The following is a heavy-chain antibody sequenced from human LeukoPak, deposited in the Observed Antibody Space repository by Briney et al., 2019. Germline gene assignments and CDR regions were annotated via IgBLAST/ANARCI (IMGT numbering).Heavy chain of an antibody. V-gene: IGHV1-46*01. CDR2: INPTGSGT. CDR1: GYTFTSYY. J-gene: IGHJ5*02. CDR3: ARDNSLGDNAWWFDP. Sequence: GASVKVSCKASGYTFTSYYMHWVRQAPGQGLEWMGLINPTGSGTAYAQKFQGRVTMTRDMSTSTDYMELSSLRSDNTAIYYCARDNSLGDNAWWFDPWGQGTLVTVSS. D-gene: IGHD1-26*01.